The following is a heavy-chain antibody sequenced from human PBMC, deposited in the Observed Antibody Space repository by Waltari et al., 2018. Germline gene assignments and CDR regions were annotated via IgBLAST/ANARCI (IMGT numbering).Heavy chain of an antibody. D-gene: IGHD6-6*01. Sequence: QVQLQESGPGLVKPSETLSLSCTVSGYSISSGYFWDWVRRPPVKGREWIASIHRSGDTYYSPSLKSRFTISVDTSRNQCSLNLSSVTASDTAVYYCARESDLGSSSPWPDWGQGTLVTVSS. CDR2: IHRSGDT. V-gene: IGHV4-38-2*02. J-gene: IGHJ4*02. CDR1: GYSISSGYF. CDR3: ARESDLGSSSPWPD.